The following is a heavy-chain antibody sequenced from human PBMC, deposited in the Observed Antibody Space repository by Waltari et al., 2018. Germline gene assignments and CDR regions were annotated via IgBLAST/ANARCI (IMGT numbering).Heavy chain of an antibody. D-gene: IGHD1-1*01. CDR1: GYSFTSNW. CDR3: ARRTDPGTYFDY. J-gene: IGHJ4*02. CDR2: IAPRDSYT. V-gene: IGHV5-10-1*03. Sequence: EVQLVQSGAEVKKPGESLRISCKASGYSFTSNWISWVRQMPGKGLGWMGKIAPRDSYTNYSPSCQGHVTFSVDKSISTAYLQWHSLRASDTAMYYCARRTDPGTYFDYWGQGALVTVSS.